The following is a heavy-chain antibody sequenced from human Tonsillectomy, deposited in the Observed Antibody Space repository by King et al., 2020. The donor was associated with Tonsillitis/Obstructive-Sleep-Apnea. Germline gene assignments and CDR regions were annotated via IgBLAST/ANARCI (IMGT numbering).Heavy chain of an antibody. CDR2: MYYSGST. Sequence: VQLQESGPGLVKPSQTLSLTCTVSGGSISSGGYYWSWIRQHPGKGLEWIGYMYYSGSTYYNPSLKSRVTISVDTSKNQFSLKMSSVTAADTAVYFCARTSLYWYFYLWGRGTLVTVSS. CDR1: GGSISSGGYY. J-gene: IGHJ2*01. CDR3: ARTSLYWYFYL. V-gene: IGHV4-31*03.